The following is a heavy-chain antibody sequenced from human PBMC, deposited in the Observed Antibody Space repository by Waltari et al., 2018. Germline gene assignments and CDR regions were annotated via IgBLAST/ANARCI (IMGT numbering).Heavy chain of an antibody. CDR1: EFTFAYYW. CDR2: IKEVGSEK. Sequence: EVQLVESGGGLVQPGGSLRLSCAASEFTFAYYWVTWVRQAPGKGLEWVTNIKEVGSEKYYVDSVKGRFTISRDNAKNSLYLQMSSLRVEDTAVYYCATQSWSNFEYWGQGTLVTVSS. J-gene: IGHJ4*02. D-gene: IGHD3-3*01. CDR3: ATQSWSNFEY. V-gene: IGHV3-7*01.